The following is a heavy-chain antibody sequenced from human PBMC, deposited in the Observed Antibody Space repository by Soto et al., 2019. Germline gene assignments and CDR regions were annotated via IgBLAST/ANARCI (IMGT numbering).Heavy chain of an antibody. CDR3: ARVRVQLERLYYYYYMDV. D-gene: IGHD1-1*01. Sequence: QVQLVQSGAEVKKPGSSVEVSCKASGGTFSSYTISWVRQAPGQGLEWMGRIIPILGIANYAQKFQGRVTITADKSTSTAYMELSSLRSEDTAVYYCARVRVQLERLYYYYYMDVWGKGTTVTVSS. CDR1: GGTFSSYT. J-gene: IGHJ6*03. CDR2: IIPILGIA. V-gene: IGHV1-69*02.